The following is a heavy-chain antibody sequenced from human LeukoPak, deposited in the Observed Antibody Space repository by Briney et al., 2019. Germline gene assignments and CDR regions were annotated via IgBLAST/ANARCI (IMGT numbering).Heavy chain of an antibody. CDR1: GFTFSSYG. D-gene: IGHD5-24*01. CDR3: ARPSPPGDGYNPCDY. Sequence: QPGRSLRLSCAASGFTFSSYGMHWVRQAPGKGLEWVAVISNDERNKYYRDSVKGRFTISRDNSKNTVYLEMNSLRTEDTAVYYCARPSPPGDGYNPCDYWGPGALVIVSS. J-gene: IGHJ4*02. CDR2: ISNDERNK. V-gene: IGHV3-30*03.